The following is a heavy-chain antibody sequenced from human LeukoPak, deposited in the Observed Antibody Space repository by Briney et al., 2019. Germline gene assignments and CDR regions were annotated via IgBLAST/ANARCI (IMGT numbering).Heavy chain of an antibody. CDR1: GFTFGDYA. CDR2: IRSKAYGGTT. CDR3: TRDKSSVDTAMVFSFDY. J-gene: IGHJ4*02. D-gene: IGHD5-18*01. V-gene: IGHV3-49*03. Sequence: GGSLRLPCTASGFTFGDYAMSWFRQAPGKGLEWVGFIRSKAYGGTTEYAASVKGRFTISRDDSKSIAYLQMNSLKTEDTAVYYCTRDKSSVDTAMVFSFDYWGQGTLVTVSS.